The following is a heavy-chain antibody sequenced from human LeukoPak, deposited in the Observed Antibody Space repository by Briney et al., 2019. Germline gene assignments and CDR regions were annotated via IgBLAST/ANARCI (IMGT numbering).Heavy chain of an antibody. CDR1: GGTFSSYA. CDR3: ARDFGSSSPGDY. CDR2: IIPIFGTA. J-gene: IGHJ4*02. V-gene: IGHV1-69*13. Sequence: SVKVSCRASGGTFSSYAISWVRQAPGQGLEWMGGIIPIFGTANYAQKFQGRVTITADESTSTAYMELSSLRSEDTAVYYCARDFGSSSPGDYWGQGTLVTVSS. D-gene: IGHD6-6*01.